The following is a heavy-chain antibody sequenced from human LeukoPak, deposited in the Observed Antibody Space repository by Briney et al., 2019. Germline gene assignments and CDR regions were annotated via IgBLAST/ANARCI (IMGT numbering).Heavy chain of an antibody. D-gene: IGHD3-22*01. V-gene: IGHV4-30-4*08. CDR2: IYYSGST. CDR3: ARNYYDSSGYRHYYYYMDV. Sequence: SETLSLTCTVSGGSISSGDYYWSWIRQPPGKGLEWIGYIYYSGSTYYNPSLKSRVTISVDTSKNQFSPKLSSVTAADTAVYYCARNYYDSSGYRHYYYYMDVWGKGTTVTVSS. J-gene: IGHJ6*03. CDR1: GGSISSGDYY.